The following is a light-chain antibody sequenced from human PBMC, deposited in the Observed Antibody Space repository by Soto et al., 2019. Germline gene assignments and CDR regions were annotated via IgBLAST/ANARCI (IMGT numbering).Light chain of an antibody. V-gene: IGKV3-20*01. CDR1: QSISRNS. CDR2: GAS. CDR3: RQFGSTPLT. J-gene: IGKJ4*01. Sequence: EIVLTQSPGTLSLSPGERATLSCRASQSISRNSLAWYQLKPGQAPRLLIYGASSTATGIPDRLSGSGSGTAFTLTISSREPEDFAVYYCRQFGSTPLTFGGGTKVEIK.